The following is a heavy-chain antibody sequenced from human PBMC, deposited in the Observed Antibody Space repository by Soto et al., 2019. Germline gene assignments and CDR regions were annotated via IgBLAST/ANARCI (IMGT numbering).Heavy chain of an antibody. CDR3: ARQVLSLAAAGNGGDY. J-gene: IGHJ4*02. D-gene: IGHD6-13*01. V-gene: IGHV4-39*01. CDR1: GGSISSSSYY. Sequence: SETLSLTCTVSGGSISSSSYYWGWIRQPPGKGLEWIGSIYYSGSTYYNPSLKSRVTISVDTSKNQFSLKLSSVTAADTAVYYCARQVLSLAAAGNGGDYWGQGTLVTVSS. CDR2: IYYSGST.